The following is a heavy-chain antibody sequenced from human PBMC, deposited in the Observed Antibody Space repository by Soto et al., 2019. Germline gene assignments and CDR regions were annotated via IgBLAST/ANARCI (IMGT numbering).Heavy chain of an antibody. CDR2: ISGSGGST. V-gene: IGHV3-23*01. Sequence: EVQLLESGGGLVQPGGSLRLSCAASGFTFSSYAMSWVRQAPGKGLEWVSAISGSGGSTYYADSVKGRFTISRDNSKNTLYLQMNSLRAEDTAVYYCAKDDRPTYGSGSYSLFDYWGQGTLVTVSS. CDR3: AKDDRPTYGSGSYSLFDY. CDR1: GFTFSSYA. J-gene: IGHJ4*02. D-gene: IGHD3-10*01.